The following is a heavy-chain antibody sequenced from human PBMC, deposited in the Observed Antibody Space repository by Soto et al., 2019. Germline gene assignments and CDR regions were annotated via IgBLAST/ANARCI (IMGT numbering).Heavy chain of an antibody. Sequence: QVQLQESGPGLVKPTGTLSLTCAVSGGSISSYNWWTWVRQPPGKGLEWIGEIYHSGSTNYNPSLKGRVTISVDKSKNQFSLKLSSVTAADTAVYYCARARVGQQLVPDCWGQGTLVTVSA. J-gene: IGHJ4*02. CDR2: IYHSGST. CDR1: GGSISSYNW. D-gene: IGHD6-13*01. CDR3: ARARVGQQLVPDC. V-gene: IGHV4-4*02.